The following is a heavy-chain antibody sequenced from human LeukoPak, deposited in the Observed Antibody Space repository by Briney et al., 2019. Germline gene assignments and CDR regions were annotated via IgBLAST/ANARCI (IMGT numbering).Heavy chain of an antibody. V-gene: IGHV3-30*02. CDR2: IRYDGSNK. CDR1: GFTFSSYG. J-gene: IGHJ4*02. CDR3: AKGGAPGVVPAAFY. D-gene: IGHD2-2*01. Sequence: GGSLRLSCAASGFTFSSYGMHWVRQAPGKGLEWVAFIRYDGSNKYYADSVKGRFTISRDNSKNTLYLQMNSLRAEDTAVYYCAKGGAPGVVPAAFYWGQGTLVTVSS.